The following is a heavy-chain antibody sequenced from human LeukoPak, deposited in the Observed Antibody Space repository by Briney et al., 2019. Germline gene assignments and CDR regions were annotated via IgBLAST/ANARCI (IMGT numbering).Heavy chain of an antibody. CDR3: ARGHYGLEV. CDR2: IKQDGSEK. V-gene: IGHV3-7*03. Sequence: GGSLRLSCAASGFTFRDYWMTWVRQPPGTGLEWVAYIKQDGSEKYYVDSVKGRFTTSRDNPTNSLYLQMNSLRAEDTAVYYCARGHYGLEVWGKGTTVTVSS. J-gene: IGHJ6*04. CDR1: GFTFRDYW.